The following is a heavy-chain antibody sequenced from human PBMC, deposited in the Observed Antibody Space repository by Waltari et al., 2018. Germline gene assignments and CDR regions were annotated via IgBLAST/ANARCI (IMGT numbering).Heavy chain of an antibody. CDR1: VVSRTTNRHY. D-gene: IGHD5-12*01. CDR3: ATYIGASLGTAAFDV. Sequence: QLQLQESGPGLVKPSETLSLTCSASVVSRTTNRHYWGWVRQPPGQGLECVGTISYNGATYSSPSLRSRVTIFRDTSKNQLSLKLGSVTAADTAFYYCATYIGASLGTAAFDVWGQGTMVTVSS. V-gene: IGHV4-39*01. CDR2: ISYNGAT. J-gene: IGHJ3*01.